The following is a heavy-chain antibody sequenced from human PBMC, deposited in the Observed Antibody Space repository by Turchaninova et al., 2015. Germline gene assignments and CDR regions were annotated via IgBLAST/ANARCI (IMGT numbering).Heavy chain of an antibody. J-gene: IGHJ4*02. CDR2: IYYSGST. D-gene: IGHD1-7*01. Sequence: QVQLQESGPGLVKPSETLSLPCTFSGGSISTYHWSWIRLPPGKGLEWIGYIYYSGSTNDNPSLKSRVTISVDTSKNQFSLKLSSVTAADTAVYYCARDDSTGTGYFDYWGQGTLVTVSS. CDR3: ARDDSTGTGYFDY. V-gene: IGHV4-59*01. CDR1: GGSISTYH.